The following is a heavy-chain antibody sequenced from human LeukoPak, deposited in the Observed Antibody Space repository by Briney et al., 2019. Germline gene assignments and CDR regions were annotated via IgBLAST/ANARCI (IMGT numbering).Heavy chain of an antibody. CDR2: ISGSGGST. Sequence: GGSLRLSCVASGFTLSSYAMSWVRQAPGKGLEWVSAISGSGGSTYYADSVKGRFTISRDNSKNTLYLQMNSLRAEDTAVYYCPKLARQGYSDSSEDYWGQGTLVTVSS. CDR3: PKLARQGYSDSSEDY. CDR1: GFTLSSYA. J-gene: IGHJ4*02. V-gene: IGHV3-23*01. D-gene: IGHD3-22*01.